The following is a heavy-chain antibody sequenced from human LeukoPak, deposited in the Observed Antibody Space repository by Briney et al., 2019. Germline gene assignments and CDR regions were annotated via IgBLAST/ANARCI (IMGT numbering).Heavy chain of an antibody. J-gene: IGHJ4*02. CDR3: ARVRCSGGTCFYFDY. Sequence: SGTLSLTCGVSGGSISTTDWWTWVCQPPGKGLEWIGEISHTGSGNYSPSLKSRATISTDTAENRFSLKLTSVTAADTAVYYCARVRCSGGTCFYFDYWGQGTLVTVSS. V-gene: IGHV4/OR15-8*02. CDR2: ISHTGSG. D-gene: IGHD2-15*01. CDR1: GGSISTTDW.